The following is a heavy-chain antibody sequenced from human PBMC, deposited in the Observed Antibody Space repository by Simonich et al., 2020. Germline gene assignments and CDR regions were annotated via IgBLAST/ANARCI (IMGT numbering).Heavy chain of an antibody. J-gene: IGHJ3*02. Sequence: QVQLVQSGAEVKKPGASVKVSCKASGCTFTGYNMHWVRQAPGQGLGWVGWINPNRGGTNYAQKFQGRVTMARDTSISTAYMELSRLRSDDTAVYYCARDPVVPAAIRNAFDIWGQGTMVTVSS. CDR3: ARDPVVPAAIRNAFDI. CDR2: INPNRGGT. CDR1: GCTFTGYN. V-gene: IGHV1-2*02. D-gene: IGHD2-2*01.